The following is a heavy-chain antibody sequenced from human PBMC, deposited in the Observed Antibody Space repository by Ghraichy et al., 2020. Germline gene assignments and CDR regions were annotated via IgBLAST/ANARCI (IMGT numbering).Heavy chain of an antibody. CDR1: GYTFTGYY. CDR2: INPNSGGT. J-gene: IGHJ4*02. Sequence: ASVKVSCKASGYTFTGYYMHWVRQAPGQGLEWMGWINPNSGGTNYAQKFQGWVTMTRDTSISTAYMELSRLRSDDTAVYYCARDGIWDCSGGSCYSGGFDYWGQGTLVTVSS. CDR3: ARDGIWDCSGGSCYSGGFDY. V-gene: IGHV1-2*04. D-gene: IGHD2-15*01.